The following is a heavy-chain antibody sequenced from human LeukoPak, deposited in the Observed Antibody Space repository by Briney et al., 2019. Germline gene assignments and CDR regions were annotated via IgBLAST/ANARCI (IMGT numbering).Heavy chain of an antibody. Sequence: GGSLRLSCAASGFTLISYETNGVRQAPGEGRECGSYISSSGRTIYYAHSVKGRFTLSRDNAKNSLYLKMNSLRAEETAVYYCAREGVAVAGGIDYWGQGTLVTVSS. CDR1: GFTLISYE. J-gene: IGHJ4*02. V-gene: IGHV3-48*03. CDR2: ISSSGRTI. D-gene: IGHD6-19*01. CDR3: AREGVAVAGGIDY.